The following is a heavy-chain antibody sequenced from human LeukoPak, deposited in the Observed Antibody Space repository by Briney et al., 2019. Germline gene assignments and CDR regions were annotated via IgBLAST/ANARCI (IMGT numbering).Heavy chain of an antibody. D-gene: IGHD2-21*01. V-gene: IGHV4-59*08. CDR2: IDYSRST. CDR1: GGAVSRYY. J-gene: IGHJ3*02. Sequence: SEPLSLPCTVSGGAVSRYYWRWLRQPPGEGVECIGYIDYSRSTSYNPSLKSLVTISLDTSKNQFSLKLSSVTAADTAVYYCARLASHAFDIWGQGTMVTVSS. CDR3: ARLASHAFDI.